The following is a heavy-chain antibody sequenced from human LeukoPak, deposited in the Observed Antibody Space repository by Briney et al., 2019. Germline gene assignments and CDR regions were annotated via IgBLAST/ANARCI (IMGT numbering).Heavy chain of an antibody. CDR1: GGSISSSSYY. CDR2: IYYSGST. CDR3: AREISEAPYNHFFGYYYMDV. D-gene: IGHD1-14*01. Sequence: SETLSLTCTVSGGSISSSSYYWGRIRQSPGKGLEWIGSIYYSGSTYYNPSLKSRVTISVDTSKNQLSLRLSSVTAADTAVYYCAREISEAPYNHFFGYYYMDVWGKGTTVTVSS. J-gene: IGHJ6*03. V-gene: IGHV4-39*07.